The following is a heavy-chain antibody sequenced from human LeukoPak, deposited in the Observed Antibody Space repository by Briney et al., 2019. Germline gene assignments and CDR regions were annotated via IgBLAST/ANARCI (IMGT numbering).Heavy chain of an antibody. CDR3: ARHVEQWLADLFDY. Sequence: SETLSLTCTVSGGSISSSSYYWGWIRQPPGKGLEWIGSIYYSGSTYYNPSLKSRVTISVDTSKNQFSLKLSSVTAADTAVYYCARHVEQWLADLFDYWGQGTLVTVSS. CDR2: IYYSGST. CDR1: GGSISSSSYY. J-gene: IGHJ4*02. V-gene: IGHV4-39*01. D-gene: IGHD6-19*01.